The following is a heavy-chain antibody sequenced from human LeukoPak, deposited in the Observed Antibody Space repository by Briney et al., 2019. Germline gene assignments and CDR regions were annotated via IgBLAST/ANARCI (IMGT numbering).Heavy chain of an antibody. J-gene: IGHJ4*02. CDR3: ARVSTTGLDYFPY. Sequence: TSETLSLTCTVSGGSINSYYWSWIRQPPGKGLEWIGYIYYSGNTKYNPSLKSRVTMSVDSSKNQFSLKLNSVTAADTAMYYCARVSTTGLDYFPYWGQGALVTVSS. D-gene: IGHD1-1*01. CDR1: GGSINSYY. V-gene: IGHV4-59*01. CDR2: IYYSGNT.